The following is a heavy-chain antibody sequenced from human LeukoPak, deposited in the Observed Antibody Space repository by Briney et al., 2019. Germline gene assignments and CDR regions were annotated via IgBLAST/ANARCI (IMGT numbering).Heavy chain of an antibody. Sequence: GGSLRLSCAASGFTFDDYAMHWVRQAPGKGLEWVSRINSDGSSTSYADSVKGRFTISRDNAKNTLYLQMNSLRAEDTAVYYCATGQGHGMDVWGQGTTVTVSS. CDR3: ATGQGHGMDV. CDR2: INSDGSST. J-gene: IGHJ6*02. V-gene: IGHV3-74*01. D-gene: IGHD1-14*01. CDR1: GFTFDDYA.